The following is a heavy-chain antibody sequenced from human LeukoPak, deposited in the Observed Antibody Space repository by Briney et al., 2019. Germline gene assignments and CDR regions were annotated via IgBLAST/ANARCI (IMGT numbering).Heavy chain of an antibody. CDR1: GFTFSSYA. J-gene: IGHJ4*02. Sequence: GRSLRLSCAASGFTFSSYAVHWVRQAPGKGLEWVAVISYDGSNKYYADSVKGRFTISRDNSKNTLYLQMNSLRAEDTAVYYCAREVVGYFDYWGPGTLVTVSS. CDR3: AREVVGYFDY. CDR2: ISYDGSNK. D-gene: IGHD2-21*01. V-gene: IGHV3-30*04.